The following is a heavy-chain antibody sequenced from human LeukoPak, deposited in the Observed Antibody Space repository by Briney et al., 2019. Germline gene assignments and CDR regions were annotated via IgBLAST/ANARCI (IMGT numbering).Heavy chain of an antibody. Sequence: SVKVSCKASGGTFSSYLISWVRQAPGQGLEWMGGIIPIFGTANYAQKFQGRVTITADKSTSTAYMELSSLRSEDTAVYYCASGVGIVVVPAAMATWGKGTTVTVSS. CDR2: IIPIFGTA. CDR3: ASGVGIVVVPAAMAT. V-gene: IGHV1-69*06. CDR1: GGTFSSYL. J-gene: IGHJ6*04. D-gene: IGHD2-2*01.